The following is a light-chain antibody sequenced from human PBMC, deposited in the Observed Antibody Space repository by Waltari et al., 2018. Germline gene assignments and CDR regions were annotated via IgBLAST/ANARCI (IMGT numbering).Light chain of an antibody. Sequence: QSVLTQPPSVSGAPGQRVTNPCTGSSSNIGAASDVHRYQQLPGTAPKLLIYGNNNRPSGVPDRFSASKSGTSASLAITGLQAEDEADYYCQSYDSSLSGWVFGGRTKLTVL. V-gene: IGLV1-40*01. J-gene: IGLJ3*02. CDR1: SSNIGAASD. CDR2: GNN. CDR3: QSYDSSLSGWV.